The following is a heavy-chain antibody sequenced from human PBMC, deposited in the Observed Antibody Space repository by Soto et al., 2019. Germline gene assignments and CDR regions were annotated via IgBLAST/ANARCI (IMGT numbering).Heavy chain of an antibody. CDR3: AKDAVPYNGKWDWFDS. CDR2: IGGLGSDT. J-gene: IGHJ5*01. V-gene: IGHV3-23*01. Sequence: DVQLLESGGGLVQPGGSLTLSCAASRFTFSDFAMSWVRQAPGKGLEWVSSIGGLGSDTYYADPVKGRFIISRDNSKNTLYLQMDGLRDEDTALYYCAKDAVPYNGKWDWFDSWGQGTLVIVS. D-gene: IGHD1-20*01. CDR1: RFTFSDFA.